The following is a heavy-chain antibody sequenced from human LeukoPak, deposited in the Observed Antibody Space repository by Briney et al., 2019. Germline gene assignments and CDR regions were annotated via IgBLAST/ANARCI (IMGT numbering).Heavy chain of an antibody. Sequence: SETLSLTCAVYGGSFSGCYWSWIRQPPGKGLEWIGEIIHSGSTYYNPSLKSRVTISVDTSKNQFSLKLSSVTAADTAVYYCARGSIAARPALDYWGQGTLVTVSS. D-gene: IGHD6-6*01. V-gene: IGHV4-34*09. CDR2: IIHSGST. J-gene: IGHJ4*02. CDR3: ARGSIAARPALDY. CDR1: GGSFSGCY.